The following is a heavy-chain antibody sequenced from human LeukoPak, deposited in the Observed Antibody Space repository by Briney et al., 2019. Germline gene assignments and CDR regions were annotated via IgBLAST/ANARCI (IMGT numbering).Heavy chain of an antibody. D-gene: IGHD3-22*01. Sequence: GGSLRLSCAASGFTLSDYYMSWIRQAPGKGLEWVSYISSSGSTIYYADSVKGRFTISRDNAKNSLYLQMNSLRAEDTAVYYCARTEILSELYYDSSGQFDYWGQGTLVTVSS. CDR2: ISSSGSTI. J-gene: IGHJ4*02. CDR3: ARTEILSELYYDSSGQFDY. V-gene: IGHV3-11*01. CDR1: GFTLSDYY.